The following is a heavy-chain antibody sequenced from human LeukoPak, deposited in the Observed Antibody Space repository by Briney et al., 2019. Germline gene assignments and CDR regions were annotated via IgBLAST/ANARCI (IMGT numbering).Heavy chain of an antibody. CDR1: GFTFSSYA. V-gene: IGHV3-30*04. D-gene: IGHD6-13*01. CDR3: ARWAPYSSSWYFDY. J-gene: IGHJ4*02. Sequence: GRSLRLSCAASGFTFSSYAMHWVRQAPGKGLEWEAVISYDGSNKYYADSVKGRFTISRDNSKNTLYLQMNSLRAEDTAVYYCARWAPYSSSWYFDYWGQGTLVTVSS. CDR2: ISYDGSNK.